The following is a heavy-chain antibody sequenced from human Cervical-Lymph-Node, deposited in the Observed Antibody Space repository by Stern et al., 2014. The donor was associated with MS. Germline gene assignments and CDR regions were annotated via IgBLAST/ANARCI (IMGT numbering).Heavy chain of an antibody. CDR2: INYRRNP. CDR3: ARAFSDYHDSTPGY. CDR1: YDSISSYY. Sequence: VQLPESGPGLVKPSETLSLTCTVSYDSISSYYWTWLRQPPGKGLEWIGYINYRRNPNYNPALKSRVTISVDTSKNQFSLKLTSVTAADTAVYYCARAFSDYHDSTPGYWGQGTLVTVSS. V-gene: IGHV4-59*01. J-gene: IGHJ4*02. D-gene: IGHD3-22*01.